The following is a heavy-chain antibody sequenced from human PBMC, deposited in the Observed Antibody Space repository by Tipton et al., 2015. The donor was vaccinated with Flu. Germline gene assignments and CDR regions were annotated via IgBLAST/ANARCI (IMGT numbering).Heavy chain of an antibody. D-gene: IGHD6-13*01. CDR3: ARWGNGIAAYYFDY. Sequence: GSLRLSCAVYGGSFSGYYWSWIRQPPGKGLEWIGEINHSGSTNYNPSLKSRVTISVDTSRNQFSLKLSSVTAADTAVYYCARWGNGIAAYYFDYWGQGTLATVSS. V-gene: IGHV4-34*01. CDR2: INHSGST. CDR1: GGSFSGYY. J-gene: IGHJ4*02.